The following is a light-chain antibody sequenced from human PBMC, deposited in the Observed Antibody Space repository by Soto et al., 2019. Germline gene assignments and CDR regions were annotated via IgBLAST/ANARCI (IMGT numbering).Light chain of an antibody. J-gene: IGLJ3*02. CDR3: QLWNSSSDQGV. Sequence: SYELTQPPSVSVAPEKTATITCGGDNIGINAVHWYQQKPGQAPLLVVYYDIDRPSGIPERFSGSTSGNTATLTISRVEAGDEADYYCQLWNSSSDQGVFGGGTQLTVL. CDR1: NIGINA. V-gene: IGLV3-21*04. CDR2: YDI.